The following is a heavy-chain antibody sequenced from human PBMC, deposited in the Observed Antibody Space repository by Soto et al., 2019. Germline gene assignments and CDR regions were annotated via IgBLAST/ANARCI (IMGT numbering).Heavy chain of an antibody. V-gene: IGHV3-30*18. CDR3: AKGGPSMVTYLFDY. CDR1: GFTFSSYG. CDR2: ISYDGSNK. D-gene: IGHD5-18*01. J-gene: IGHJ4*02. Sequence: GSLRPSCAASGFTFSSYGMHWVRQAPGKGLEWVAVISYDGSNKYYADSVKGRFTISRDNSKNTLYLQMNSLRAEDTAVYYCAKGGPSMVTYLFDYWGQGTLVTVSS.